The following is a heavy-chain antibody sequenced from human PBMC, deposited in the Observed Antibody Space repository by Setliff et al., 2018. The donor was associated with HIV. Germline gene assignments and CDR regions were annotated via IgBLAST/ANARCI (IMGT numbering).Heavy chain of an antibody. Sequence: SETLSLTCTVSGGSISSYYWSWIRQPAGKGLEWIGRIYSSGSTNYNPSLKTRVTISVDTSKKQFSLRLSSVTAADTAVYYCATRPDGATGNYFYMDVWGKGTTVTVSS. CDR3: ATRPDGATGNYFYMDV. J-gene: IGHJ6*03. CDR2: IYSSGST. CDR1: GGSISSYY. V-gene: IGHV4-4*07. D-gene: IGHD4-17*01.